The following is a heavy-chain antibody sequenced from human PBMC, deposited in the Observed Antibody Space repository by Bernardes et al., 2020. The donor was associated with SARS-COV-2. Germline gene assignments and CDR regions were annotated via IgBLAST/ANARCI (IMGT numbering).Heavy chain of an antibody. Sequence: GGSLRLSCAASGFVFDDYAMSWVRQAPGKGLEWVSRINWNGGSTGYADSVKGRFTISRDNAKNSLYLQMNSLRAEDTALYYCARNTNRPLEVVAPTGYYFDYWGQGALVTVSS. CDR3: ARNTNRPLEVVAPTGYYFDY. CDR1: GFVFDDYA. D-gene: IGHD2-15*01. V-gene: IGHV3-20*04. CDR2: INWNGGST. J-gene: IGHJ4*02.